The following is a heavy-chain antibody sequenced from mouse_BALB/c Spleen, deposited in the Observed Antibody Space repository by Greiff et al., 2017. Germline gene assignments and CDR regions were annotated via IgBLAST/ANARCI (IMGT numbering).Heavy chain of an antibody. D-gene: IGHD3-2*02. Sequence: VQLQQSGAELVRPGVSVKISCKGSGYTFTDYAMHWVKQSHAKSLEWIGVISTYYGDASYNQKFKGKATMTVDKSSSTAYMELARLTSEDSAIYYCARWRGQGFFDYWGQGTTLTVSS. V-gene: IGHV1S137*01. J-gene: IGHJ2*01. CDR2: ISTYYGDA. CDR3: ARWRGQGFFDY. CDR1: GYTFTDYA.